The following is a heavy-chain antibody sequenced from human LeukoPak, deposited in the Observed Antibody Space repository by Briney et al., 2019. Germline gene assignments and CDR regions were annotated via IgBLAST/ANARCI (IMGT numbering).Heavy chain of an antibody. CDR3: AKDRGATGYYGMDV. J-gene: IGHJ6*02. D-gene: IGHD1-26*01. Sequence: GRSLRLSCAASGFTFDDYAMHWVRQAPGKGLEWVSGISWNSGSIGYADSVKGRFTISRDNAKNSLYLQMNSLRAEDTALYYCAKDRGATGYYGMDVWGQGTTVTVSS. CDR1: GFTFDDYA. CDR2: ISWNSGSI. V-gene: IGHV3-9*01.